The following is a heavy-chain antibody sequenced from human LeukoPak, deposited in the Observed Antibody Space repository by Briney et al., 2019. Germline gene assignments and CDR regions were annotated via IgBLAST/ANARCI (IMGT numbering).Heavy chain of an antibody. CDR1: GFTFSDYY. CDR3: ASLGGATVSYYYGMDV. Sequence: GGSLRLSCAASGFTFSDYYMGWIRQAPGKGLEWVSYISSSGSTIYYADSVKGRFTISRDNAKNSLYLQMNSLRAEDTAVYYCASLGGATVSYYYGMDVWGQGTTVTVSS. J-gene: IGHJ6*02. V-gene: IGHV3-11*01. CDR2: ISSSGSTI. D-gene: IGHD3-16*01.